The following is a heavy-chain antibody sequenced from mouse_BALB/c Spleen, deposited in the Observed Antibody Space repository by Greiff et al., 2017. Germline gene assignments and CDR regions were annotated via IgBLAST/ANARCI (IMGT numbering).Heavy chain of an antibody. D-gene: IGHD2-4*01. CDR1: GISITTGNYR. V-gene: IGHV3-5*02. CDR3: ARDGYDYGGPFFAY. J-gene: IGHJ3*01. CDR2: IYYSGTI. Sequence: EVQRVESGPGLVKPSQTVSLTCTVTGISITTGNYRWSWIRQFPGNKLEWIGYIYYSGTITYNPSLTSRTTITRDTSKNQFFLEMNSLTAEDTATYYCARDGYDYGGPFFAYWGQGTLVTVSA.